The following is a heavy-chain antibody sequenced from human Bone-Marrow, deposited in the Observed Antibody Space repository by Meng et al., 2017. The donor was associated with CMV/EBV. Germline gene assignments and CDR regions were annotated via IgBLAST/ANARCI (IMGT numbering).Heavy chain of an antibody. CDR1: GFTFSSYA. CDR3: ARGTRRGSPTPFDY. J-gene: IGHJ4*02. V-gene: IGHV3-30*04. D-gene: IGHD3-10*01. Sequence: GGSLRLSRAASGFTFSSYAIHWVRQAPGKGLEWVAVMSYDGSNKYYADSVKGRFTISRDISKNTLYLQMNSLRAEDTALYYCARGTRRGSPTPFDYWGQGTLVTVSS. CDR2: MSYDGSNK.